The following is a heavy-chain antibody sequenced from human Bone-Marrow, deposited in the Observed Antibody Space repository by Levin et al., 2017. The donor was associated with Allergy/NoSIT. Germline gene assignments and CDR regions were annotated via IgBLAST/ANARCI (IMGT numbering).Heavy chain of an antibody. CDR2: ISGSGGST. D-gene: IGHD3/OR15-3a*01. CDR1: GFTFSSYA. CDR3: AKDSKLLAWLLSFHPGTPYPSGMDV. Sequence: GGSLRLSCAASGFTFSSYAMSWVRQAPGKGLEWVSAISGSGGSTYYADSVKGRFTISRDNSKNTLYLQMNSLRAEDTAVYYCAKDSKLLAWLLSFHPGTPYPSGMDVWGQGTTVTVSS. V-gene: IGHV3-23*01. J-gene: IGHJ6*02.